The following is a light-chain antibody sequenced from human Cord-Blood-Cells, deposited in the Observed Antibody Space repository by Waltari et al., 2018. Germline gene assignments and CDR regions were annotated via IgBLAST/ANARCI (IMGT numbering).Light chain of an antibody. V-gene: IGLV3-9*01. Sequence: SYELTQPLSVSVALGQTARITCGGNNIGSKNVHWYQQKPGQAPVLVIYRESNRPSGSPERVAGSNSGNAATLTISRAQAGDEADYDCQVWDSSTHVFGTGTKVTVL. CDR2: RES. CDR3: QVWDSSTHV. J-gene: IGLJ1*01. CDR1: NIGSKN.